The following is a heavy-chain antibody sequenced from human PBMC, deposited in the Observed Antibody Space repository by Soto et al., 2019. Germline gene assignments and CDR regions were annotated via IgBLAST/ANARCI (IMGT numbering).Heavy chain of an antibody. CDR3: TRADSDVVILPDVRPLFDL. CDR2: INPNGGYT. V-gene: IGHV1-46*01. CDR1: GYDFFKYN. J-gene: IGHJ4*02. D-gene: IGHD2-21*02. Sequence: QVQLVQSGAEVKKPGASVKVSCKTSGYDFFKYNMHWVRQAPGQGLEWMGVINPNGGYTRHAQKFQGRAIMTSDTSSKIVYMELSGLTSADTAMYYCTRADSDVVILPDVRPLFDLWGQGALVTVSS.